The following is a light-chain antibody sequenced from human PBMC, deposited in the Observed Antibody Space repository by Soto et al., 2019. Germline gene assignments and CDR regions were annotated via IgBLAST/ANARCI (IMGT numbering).Light chain of an antibody. CDR3: QQYNSYS. V-gene: IGKV1-5*03. J-gene: IGKJ2*03. Sequence: DIQMTQSPSTLSASVGDRVTITCRASQTISTWLAWYQQNPGKAPKLLVYQASRLQSGVPSRFSGSGSGTEFTLTISSLQPDDFATYYCQQYNSYSFGQGTKLEIK. CDR2: QAS. CDR1: QTISTW.